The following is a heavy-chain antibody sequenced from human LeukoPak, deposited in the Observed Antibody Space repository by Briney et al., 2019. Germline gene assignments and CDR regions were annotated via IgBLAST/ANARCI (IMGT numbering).Heavy chain of an antibody. Sequence: GGSLRLSCAASGFTFNSYSLSWVRQAPGKGLEWISYINHKSTTIYDADSVKGRFTISRDNSKNTLYLQMSSLRAEDTAVYYCAKEFNRGLPDYWGQGTLVTVPS. J-gene: IGHJ4*02. V-gene: IGHV3-48*01. CDR3: AKEFNRGLPDY. CDR2: INHKSTTI. CDR1: GFTFNSYS. D-gene: IGHD2-21*01.